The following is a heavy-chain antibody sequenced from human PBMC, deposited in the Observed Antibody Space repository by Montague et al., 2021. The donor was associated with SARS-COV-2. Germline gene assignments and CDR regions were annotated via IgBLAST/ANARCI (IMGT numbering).Heavy chain of an antibody. V-gene: IGHV4-39*01. J-gene: IGHJ6*02. CDR3: ARQDDILTGYYYYGMDV. CDR2: IYYSGST. D-gene: IGHD3-9*01. CDR1: GGSISSSSYY. Sequence: SETLSLTCTASGGSISSSSYYWGWIRQPPGKGLEWIGSIYYSGSTYYNPSLKSRVTISVDMSKNQFSLKLSSVTAADTAVYYCARQDDILTGYYYYGMDVWGQGTTVTVSS.